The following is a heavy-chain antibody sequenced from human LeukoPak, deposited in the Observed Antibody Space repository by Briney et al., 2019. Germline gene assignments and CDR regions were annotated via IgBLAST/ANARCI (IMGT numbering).Heavy chain of an antibody. CDR1: GYTFSGYA. V-gene: IGHV1-18*01. Sequence: ASVKVSCKASGYTFSGYAMNWVRQAPGQGLEWMGWISAYNGNTNYAQKLQGRVTMTTDTSTSTAYMELRSLRSDDTAVYYCARAVWLPRAFDIWGQGTMVTVSS. CDR3: ARAVWLPRAFDI. J-gene: IGHJ3*02. D-gene: IGHD5-24*01. CDR2: ISAYNGNT.